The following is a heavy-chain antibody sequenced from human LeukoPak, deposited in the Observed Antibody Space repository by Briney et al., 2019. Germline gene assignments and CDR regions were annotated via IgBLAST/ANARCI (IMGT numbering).Heavy chain of an antibody. Sequence: GGSLRLSCAASGLTFRTSSMSWVRQAPGMGLEWVSSITSSGNYIYYADSVKGRFTISRDNAKNSLYLQMNSLGAEDTAVYYCAGDGDGYNLDYWGQGILVTVSS. V-gene: IGHV3-21*01. CDR2: ITSSGNYI. J-gene: IGHJ4*02. D-gene: IGHD5-24*01. CDR3: AGDGDGYNLDY. CDR1: GLTFRTSS.